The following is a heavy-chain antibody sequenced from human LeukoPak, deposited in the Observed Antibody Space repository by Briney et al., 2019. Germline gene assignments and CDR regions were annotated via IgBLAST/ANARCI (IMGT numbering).Heavy chain of an antibody. CDR3: ATSLHPKVEMATTY. CDR1: GFTFSSHW. Sequence: GGSLRLSCAASGFTFSSHWMHWVRHTPGKGLVWVSRIKGDGSSTSYADSVKGRFTISRDNAKNTLYLQMNSLRAEDTAVYYCATSLHPKVEMATTYWGQGTLVTVSS. J-gene: IGHJ4*02. V-gene: IGHV3-74*01. CDR2: IKGDGSST. D-gene: IGHD5-24*01.